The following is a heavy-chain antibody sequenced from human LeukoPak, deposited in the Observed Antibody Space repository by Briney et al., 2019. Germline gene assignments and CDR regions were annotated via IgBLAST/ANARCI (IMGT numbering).Heavy chain of an antibody. CDR1: GYTLTELS. D-gene: IGHD2-15*01. CDR2: FDPEDGET. Sequence: ASVKVSCKVSGYTLTELSMHWVRQAPGKGLEWMGGFDPEDGETIYAQKFQGRVTMTEDTSTDTAYMELSSLRSEDTAVYYCATGEVVVAATSPLDYWGQGTLVTVSS. CDR3: ATGEVVVAATSPLDY. V-gene: IGHV1-24*01. J-gene: IGHJ4*02.